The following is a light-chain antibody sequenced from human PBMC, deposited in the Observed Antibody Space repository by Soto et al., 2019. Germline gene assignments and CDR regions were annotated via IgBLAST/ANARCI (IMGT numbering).Light chain of an antibody. V-gene: IGKV3-15*01. CDR2: GAS. CDR3: LQYNDWPPT. J-gene: IGKJ1*01. Sequence: ETLMTQSPATLSVSPGERATLSCRASQSVRSNLAWYQQKPGQAPRLLIYGASTRATGIPARFSGSGSGTEFTLSIGSLQSEDFAVYYCLQYNDWPPTFGQGTKVDI. CDR1: QSVRSN.